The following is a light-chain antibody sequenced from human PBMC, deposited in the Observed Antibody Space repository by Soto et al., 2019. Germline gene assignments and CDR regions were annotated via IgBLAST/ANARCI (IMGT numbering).Light chain of an antibody. CDR2: LGS. CDR1: QSLLQSDGNNY. CDR3: MQAKQPWT. V-gene: IGKV2-28*01. Sequence: DIVLTEFPLSLPVTTGEPASIPCRSNQSLLQSDGNNYLDWYLQKPGQTPRLLIYLGSHRAFGVPDRLSGSGSGTDFTLRITRVEAGDVGVYYCMQAKQPWTFGQGTKVDIK. J-gene: IGKJ1*01.